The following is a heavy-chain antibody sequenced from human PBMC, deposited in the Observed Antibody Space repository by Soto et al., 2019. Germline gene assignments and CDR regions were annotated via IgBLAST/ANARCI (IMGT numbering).Heavy chain of an antibody. CDR3: AKDTRQWLVGGAFDI. D-gene: IGHD6-19*01. Sequence: QLVESGGGLVQPGRSRRLSCAASGFNFSSYAMSWVRQAPGKGLEWVSAISGSGGSTYYADSVKGRFTISRDNSKNTLYLQMNSLRAEDTAVYYCAKDTRQWLVGGAFDIWGQGTMVTVSS. CDR1: GFNFSSYA. CDR2: ISGSGGST. V-gene: IGHV3-23*04. J-gene: IGHJ3*02.